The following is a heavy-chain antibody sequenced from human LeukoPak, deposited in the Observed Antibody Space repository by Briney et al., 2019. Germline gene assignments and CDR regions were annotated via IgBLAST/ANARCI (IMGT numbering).Heavy chain of an antibody. CDR2: ISYDGSNK. D-gene: IGHD5-24*01. J-gene: IGHJ4*02. V-gene: IGHV3-30*03. CDR3: ARGEQEMATMSIGY. Sequence: PGTSLRLSCAASGFTFSSYDMHWVRQAPGKGLEWVAVISYDGSNKYYADSVKGRFTISRDNSKNTLYLQMNSLRAEDTAVYYCARGEQEMATMSIGYWGQGTLVTLSS. CDR1: GFTFSSYD.